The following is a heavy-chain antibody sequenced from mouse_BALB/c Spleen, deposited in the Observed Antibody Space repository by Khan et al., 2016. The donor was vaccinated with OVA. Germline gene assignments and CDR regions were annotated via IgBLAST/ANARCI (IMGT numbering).Heavy chain of an antibody. CDR2: INTYTGEP. CDR1: GYTFTNYG. Sequence: QIQLVQSGPELKKPGETVKISCKASGYTFTNYGMNWVKQSPGKALKWMGWINTYTGEPTYADDFKGRFAFSLATSASTAYLQINNLKNEDTATYFCARPPYFSCTLDYWGQGTSVTVSS. CDR3: ARPPYFSCTLDY. D-gene: IGHD2-10*01. J-gene: IGHJ4*01. V-gene: IGHV9-3-1*01.